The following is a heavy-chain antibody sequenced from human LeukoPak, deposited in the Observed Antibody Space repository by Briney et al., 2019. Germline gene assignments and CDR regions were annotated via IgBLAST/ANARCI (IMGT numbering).Heavy chain of an antibody. V-gene: IGHV4-39*01. J-gene: IGHJ4*02. CDR3: ARGSSSWKPFDY. CDR2: IYYSGST. D-gene: IGHD6-13*01. CDR1: GGSISSSSYY. Sequence: SETLSLTCTVSGGSISSSSYYWGWIRQPPGKGLEWIGSIYYSGSTYYNPSLKSRVTISVDTSKNQFSLKLSSVTAADTAVYYCARGSSSWKPFDYWGQGTLVTVSS.